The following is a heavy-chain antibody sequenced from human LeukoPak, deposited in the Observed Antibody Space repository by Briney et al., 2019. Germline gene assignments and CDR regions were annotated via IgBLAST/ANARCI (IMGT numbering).Heavy chain of an antibody. D-gene: IGHD3-10*01. CDR3: ARGVVLWFGCFDY. V-gene: IGHV3-48*03. J-gene: IGHJ4*02. Sequence: GGSLRLSCAASGFTFSSYEMNWVRQAPGKGLEWVSYISSSGSTIYYADSVKGRFTISRDNAKNSLYPQMTSLRAEDTAVYYCARGVVLWFGCFDYWGQGTLVTVSS. CDR1: GFTFSSYE. CDR2: ISSSGSTI.